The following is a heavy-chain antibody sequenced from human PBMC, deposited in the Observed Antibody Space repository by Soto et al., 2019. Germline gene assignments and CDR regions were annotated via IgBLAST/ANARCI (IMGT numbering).Heavy chain of an antibody. CDR3: ARCLSALFSFGDFDY. CDR1: GFTFSRYA. D-gene: IGHD3-10*02. V-gene: IGHV3-23*01. J-gene: IGHJ4*02. CDR2: ISGSGTST. Sequence: EVHLLESGGGLVQPGGSLRLSCAASGFTFSRYALNWVRQAPGKGLEWVAEISGSGTSTYYAPSVKGRFIISSDSSKNAFYLRMTCPSGGVTVMYYCARCLSALFSFGDFDYRGQGALLTVYS.